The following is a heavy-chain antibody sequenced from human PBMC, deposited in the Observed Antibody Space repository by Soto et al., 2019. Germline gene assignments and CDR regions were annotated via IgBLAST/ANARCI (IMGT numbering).Heavy chain of an antibody. CDR1: GFTFESYA. V-gene: IGHV3-9*01. J-gene: IGHJ4*02. D-gene: IGHD6-19*01. CDR3: VKDIHEQWLVSHFEY. CDR2: ISWNSGSI. Sequence: EVQLVESGGGSVQPGRSLRLSCVASGFTFESYAMHWVRQFPGKGLEWVSGISWNSGSIGYEDSVKGRFTISRDNAQKSLYLEMNSLRVEDTAFYYCVKDIHEQWLVSHFEYWGQGALVTVSS.